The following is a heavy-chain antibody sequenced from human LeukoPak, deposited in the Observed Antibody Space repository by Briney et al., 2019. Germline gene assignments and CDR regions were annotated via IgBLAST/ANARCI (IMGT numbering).Heavy chain of an antibody. CDR2: IISSSSYI. V-gene: IGHV3-21*01. Sequence: GSLRLSCAASGFTFSNYAMNWVRQAPEKGLEWVSSIISSSSYIYYADSVKGRFTISRDNAKNSLYLLMNSLRAEDTAVYYCARGYYDFWSGYYYYMDVWGKGTTVTVSS. J-gene: IGHJ6*03. CDR1: GFTFSNYA. CDR3: ARGYYDFWSGYYYYMDV. D-gene: IGHD3-3*01.